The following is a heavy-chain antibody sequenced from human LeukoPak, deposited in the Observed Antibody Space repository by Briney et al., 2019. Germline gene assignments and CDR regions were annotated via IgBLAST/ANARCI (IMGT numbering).Heavy chain of an antibody. V-gene: IGHV4-39*01. Sequence: SETLSLTCTVSGGSISSSSYYWGWIRQPPGKGLEWIGSIYYSGSTYYNPSLKSRVTISVDTSKNQFSLKLSSVTAADTAVYYCARRGGARLFYDSTPGYMDVWGKGTTVTISS. CDR3: ARRGGARLFYDSTPGYMDV. CDR1: GGSISSSSYY. D-gene: IGHD3-22*01. CDR2: IYYSGST. J-gene: IGHJ6*03.